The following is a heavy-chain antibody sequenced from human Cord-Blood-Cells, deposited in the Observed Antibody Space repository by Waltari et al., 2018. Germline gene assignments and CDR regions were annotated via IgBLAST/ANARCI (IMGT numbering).Heavy chain of an antibody. CDR2: IYYSGST. D-gene: IGHD2-15*01. CDR3: ARENARYCSGGSCYSHSWFDP. J-gene: IGHJ5*02. CDR1: GGSISSYY. Sequence: QVQLQESGPGLVKPSETLFLTCTVSGGSISSYYWSWIRQPPGKGLEWIGYIYYSGSTNYNPSLKSRVTISVDTSKNQFSLKLSSVTAADTAVYYCARENARYCSGGSCYSHSWFDPWGQGTLVTVSS. V-gene: IGHV4-59*01.